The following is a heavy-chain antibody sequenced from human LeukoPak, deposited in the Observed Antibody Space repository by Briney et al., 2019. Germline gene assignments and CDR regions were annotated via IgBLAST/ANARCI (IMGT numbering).Heavy chain of an antibody. V-gene: IGHV4-39*07. CDR3: ARALRGGGREVWFGELAYDY. CDR2: IYYSGST. J-gene: IGHJ4*02. D-gene: IGHD3-10*01. CDR1: GGSISSSSYY. Sequence: SETLSLTCTVSGGSISSSSYYWGWIRQPPGKGLEWIGSIYYSGSTYYNPSLKSRVTISVDTSKNQFSLKLSSVTAADTAVYYCARALRGGGREVWFGELAYDYWGQGTLVTVSS.